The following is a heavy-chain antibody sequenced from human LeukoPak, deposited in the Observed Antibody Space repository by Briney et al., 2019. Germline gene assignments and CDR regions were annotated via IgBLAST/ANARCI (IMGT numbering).Heavy chain of an antibody. CDR1: GGSISSSSYY. V-gene: IGHV4-39*01. J-gene: IGHJ5*02. D-gene: IGHD3-22*01. CDR3: ARHFVETYYYDSSGYLGWFDP. Sequence: SETLSLTCTVSGGSISSSSYYWGWIRQPPGTGLEWIGSIYYSGSTYYNPSLKSRVTISVDTSKNQFSLKLSSVTAADTAVYYCARHFVETYYYDSSGYLGWFDPWGQGTLVTVSS. CDR2: IYYSGST.